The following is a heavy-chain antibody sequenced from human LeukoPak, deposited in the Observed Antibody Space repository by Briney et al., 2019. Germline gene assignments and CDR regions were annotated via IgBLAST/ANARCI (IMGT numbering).Heavy chain of an antibody. J-gene: IGHJ6*03. V-gene: IGHV4-34*01. CDR3: ARGLRSSSWYLEAGYYYYMDV. CDR1: GGSFSGYY. Sequence: SETLSLTCAVYGGSFSGYYWSWIRQPPGKGLEWIGEINHSGSTNYNPSLKSRVTISVDTSKNQFSLKLSSVTAADTAVYYCARGLRSSSWYLEAGYYYYMDVRGKGTTGAVS. D-gene: IGHD6-13*01. CDR2: INHSGST.